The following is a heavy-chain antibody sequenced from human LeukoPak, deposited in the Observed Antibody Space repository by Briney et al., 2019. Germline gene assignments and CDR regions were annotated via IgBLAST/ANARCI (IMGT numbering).Heavy chain of an antibody. CDR1: GGSFSGYY. J-gene: IGHJ4*02. V-gene: IGHV4-34*01. CDR3: AREPLYGSGAGGYFDY. CDR2: INHSGST. Sequence: PSETLSLTCAVYGGSFSGYYWSWIRQPPGKGLEWIGEINHSGSTNYNPSLKSRVTISVDTSKNQFSLKLSSVTAADTAVYYCAREPLYGSGAGGYFDYWGQGTLVTVSS. D-gene: IGHD3-10*01.